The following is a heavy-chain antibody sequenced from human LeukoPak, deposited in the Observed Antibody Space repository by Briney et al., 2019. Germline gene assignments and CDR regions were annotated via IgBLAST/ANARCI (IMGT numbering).Heavy chain of an antibody. CDR2: INPSGGST. D-gene: IGHD3-10*01. CDR3: ASRGAHTYYYDY. V-gene: IGHV1-46*01. Sequence: ASVKVSCKASGYTFTSYYMHWVRQAPGQGDEWMGIINPSGGSTSYAQTFQGRVTMTRDTSTSTVYMELSSLRSEDTAVYYCASRGAHTYYYDYWGQGTLVTVSS. CDR1: GYTFTSYY. J-gene: IGHJ4*02.